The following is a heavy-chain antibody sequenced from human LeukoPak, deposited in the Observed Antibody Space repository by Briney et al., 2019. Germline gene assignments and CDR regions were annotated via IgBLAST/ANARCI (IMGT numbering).Heavy chain of an antibody. CDR3: ARWMATISNFDY. Sequence: ASVTVSCKASGYTFTSYDINWVRQATGQGLEWMGWMNPNSGNTDYTQKFQGRVTFTRNTSISTAYMELSSLRFDDTAVYYCARWMATISNFDYWGQGTLVTVSS. CDR2: MNPNSGNT. CDR1: GYTFTSYD. J-gene: IGHJ4*02. V-gene: IGHV1-8*01. D-gene: IGHD5-12*01.